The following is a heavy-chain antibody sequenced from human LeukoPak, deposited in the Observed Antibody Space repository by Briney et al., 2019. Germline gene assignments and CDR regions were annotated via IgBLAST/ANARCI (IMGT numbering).Heavy chain of an antibody. Sequence: GGSLRLSCAASGFTFSRHGMNWVRQAPGKGLEWVSGISPSGDILYYADSVKGHFTISRDNAKNTLYLQVNSLRAEDTAVYYCAQGGSPGALDYWGRGTLVTVSS. V-gene: IGHV3-23*01. D-gene: IGHD2-15*01. CDR2: ISPSGDIL. CDR3: AQGGSPGALDY. J-gene: IGHJ4*02. CDR1: GFTFSRHG.